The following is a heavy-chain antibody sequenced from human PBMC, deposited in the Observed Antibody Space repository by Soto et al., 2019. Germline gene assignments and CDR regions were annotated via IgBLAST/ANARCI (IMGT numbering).Heavy chain of an antibody. Sequence: QVQLQESGPGLVKPSQTLSLTCTVSGGSISSGGYYWSWIRQHPGKGLEWIGYIYYSGSTYYNPSLKSRVTISVDTSKNQFSPKLSSVTAADTAVYYCARGGALDFWSGSDWFDPWGQGTLVTVSS. V-gene: IGHV4-31*03. D-gene: IGHD3-3*01. CDR3: ARGGALDFWSGSDWFDP. J-gene: IGHJ5*02. CDR2: IYYSGST. CDR1: GGSISSGGYY.